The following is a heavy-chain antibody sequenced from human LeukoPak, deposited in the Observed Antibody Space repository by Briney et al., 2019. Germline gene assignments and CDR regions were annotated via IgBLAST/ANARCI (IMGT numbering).Heavy chain of an antibody. V-gene: IGHV3-48*01. CDR1: GFNFSGYS. Sequence: GGSLRLSCAASGFNFSGYSMNWVRQAPGKGLEWLSYISSSSSIRYYADSVKGRFTISRDNAKNSLYLQMNSLRAEDTAVYYCAELGITMIGGVWGKGTTVTISS. CDR3: AELGITMIGGV. D-gene: IGHD3-10*02. J-gene: IGHJ6*04. CDR2: ISSSSSIR.